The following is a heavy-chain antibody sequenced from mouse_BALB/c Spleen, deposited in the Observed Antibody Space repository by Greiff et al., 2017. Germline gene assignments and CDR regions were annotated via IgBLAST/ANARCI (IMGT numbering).Heavy chain of an antibody. CDR3: ARSYYGSSSAWFAY. CDR1: GFAFSSYD. CDR2: ISSGGGST. V-gene: IGHV5-12-1*01. D-gene: IGHD1-1*01. Sequence: EVQRVESGGGLVKPGGSLKLSCAASGFAFSSYDMSWVRQTPEKRLEWVAYISSGGGSTYYPDTVKGRFTISRDNAKNTLYLQMSSLKSEDTAMYYCARSYYGSSSAWFAYWGQGTLVTVSA. J-gene: IGHJ3*01.